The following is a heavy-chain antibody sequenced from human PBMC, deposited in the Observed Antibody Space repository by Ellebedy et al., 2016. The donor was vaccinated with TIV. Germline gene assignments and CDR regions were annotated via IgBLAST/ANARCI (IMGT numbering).Heavy chain of an antibody. V-gene: IGHV3-20*04. CDR1: GFTFDDHG. J-gene: IGHJ6*02. CDR2: INWKGDST. CDR3: AIGYYTGGYNSGYIMDV. D-gene: IGHD5-24*01. Sequence: GGSLRLSCAASGFTFDDHGMSWVRQGPGKGLEWVSGINWKGDSTGYADSVKGRFTISRDNAKNSLYLQMNSLRTEDTALYYCAIGYYTGGYNSGYIMDVWGQGTTVTVSS.